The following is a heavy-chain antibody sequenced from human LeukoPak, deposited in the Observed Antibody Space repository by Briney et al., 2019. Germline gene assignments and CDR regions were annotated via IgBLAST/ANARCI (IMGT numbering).Heavy chain of an antibody. CDR1: GYTFTGYY. V-gene: IGHV1-2*02. CDR3: ARAPNYVWGSYRSVSNFIDY. CDR2: INPNSGGT. D-gene: IGHD3-16*02. J-gene: IGHJ4*02. Sequence: ASVKVSCKASGYTFTGYYMHWVRQAPGQGLEWMGWINPNSGGTSYAQKFQGRVTMTRDTSISTAYMELSRLRSDDTAVYYCARAPNYVWGSYRSVSNFIDYWGQGTLVTVSS.